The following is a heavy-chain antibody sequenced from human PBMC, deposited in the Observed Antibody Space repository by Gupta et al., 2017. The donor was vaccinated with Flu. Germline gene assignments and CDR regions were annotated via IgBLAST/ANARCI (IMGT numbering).Heavy chain of an antibody. CDR2: ISGSGGST. D-gene: IGHD1-26*01. J-gene: IGHJ4*02. CDR3: SKGREPVIFGFDY. V-gene: IGHV3-23*01. Sequence: RQAPGKGLEWVSAISGSGGSTCYADSVKVRFTISRDISKNTLYLQMNSLGAEDTAVYYCSKGREPVIFGFDYWGQGTLVTVAS.